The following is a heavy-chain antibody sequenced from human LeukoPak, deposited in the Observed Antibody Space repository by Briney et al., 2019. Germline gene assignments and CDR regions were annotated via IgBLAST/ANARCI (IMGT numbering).Heavy chain of an antibody. CDR1: GFTFSSYA. CDR3: ARALGAADNT. CDR2: ISYDGSNK. V-gene: IGHV3-30*01. Sequence: GRSLRLSCAASGFTFSSYAMHWVRQAPGKGLEWVAVISYDGSNKYYADSVKGRFAISRDNSKNTLYLQMNSLRAEDTAVYYCARALGAADNTWGQGTLVTVSS. J-gene: IGHJ4*02. D-gene: IGHD1-1*01.